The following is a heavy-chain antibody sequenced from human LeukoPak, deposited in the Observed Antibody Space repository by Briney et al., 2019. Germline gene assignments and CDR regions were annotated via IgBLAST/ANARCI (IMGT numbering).Heavy chain of an antibody. Sequence: PSETLSLTCTVAGGSISSNNYYWSWIRQPAGKGLEWIGRIYTSGSTNYNPSLKSRGPLSVDTSKNQFSLKLNSVTAADTAVYYCARGLWFGDENPPYFDYWGQGALVTVSS. CDR2: IYTSGST. CDR3: ARGLWFGDENPPYFDY. V-gene: IGHV4-61*02. CDR1: GGSISSNNYY. J-gene: IGHJ4*02. D-gene: IGHD3-10*01.